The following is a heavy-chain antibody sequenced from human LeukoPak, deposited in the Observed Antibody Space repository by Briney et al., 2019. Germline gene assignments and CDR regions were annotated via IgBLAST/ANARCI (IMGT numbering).Heavy chain of an antibody. CDR2: IYYSGST. CDR3: ARQGIAVADDAFDI. V-gene: IGHV4-39*01. J-gene: IGHJ3*02. Sequence: SETLSLTCTVSGGSISSSSYYWGWIRQPPGKGLEWIGSIYYSGSTYYNPSLKSRVTISVDTSKNQLSLKLSSVTAADTAVYHCARQGIAVADDAFDIWGQGTMVTVSS. CDR1: GGSISSSSYY. D-gene: IGHD6-19*01.